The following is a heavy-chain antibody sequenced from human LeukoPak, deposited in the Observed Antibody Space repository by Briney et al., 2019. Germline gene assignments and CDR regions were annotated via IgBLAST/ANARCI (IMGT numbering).Heavy chain of an antibody. V-gene: IGHV3-33*01. CDR2: IWYDGSNK. D-gene: IGHD2-15*01. CDR1: GFTFSSYG. J-gene: IGHJ4*02. CDR3: ARVGGYCSGGSCY. Sequence: GRSLRLSCAASGFTFSSYGMHWVRQAPGKGLEWVAVIWYDGSNKYYADSVKGRFTISRDNSKNTLYLQMNSLRAEDTAVYYCARVGGYCSGGSCYWGQGTLVTVSS.